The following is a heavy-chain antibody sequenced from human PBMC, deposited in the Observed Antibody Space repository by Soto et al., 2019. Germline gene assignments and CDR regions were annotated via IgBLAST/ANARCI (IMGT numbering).Heavy chain of an antibody. CDR3: ARGAVVGIGYFDL. J-gene: IGHJ2*01. Sequence: EVQLVESGGGLVKPGGSLRLSCAASGFTFSSHSVNWVRQAPGKGLEWVSCITATSSFIYYADSVKGRFTISRDNAKHSLYLQMDSLRVEDTAVYYCARGAVVGIGYFDLWGRGPLVTVSS. D-gene: IGHD6-19*01. CDR2: ITATSSFI. V-gene: IGHV3-21*01. CDR1: GFTFSSHS.